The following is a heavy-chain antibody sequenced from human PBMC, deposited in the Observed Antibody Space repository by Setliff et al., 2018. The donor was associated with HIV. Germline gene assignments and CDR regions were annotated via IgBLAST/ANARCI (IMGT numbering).Heavy chain of an antibody. CDR2: IRYDGSNK. CDR3: AKGRSGSAAAAMNY. CDR1: GFIVSSFE. J-gene: IGHJ4*02. D-gene: IGHD6-13*01. V-gene: IGHV3-30*02. Sequence: SLRLSCAASGFIVSSFEMRWVRQAQGKGLEWVAFIRYDGSNKYYADSVKGRFTISRDNSKNTLYLQMNSLRAEDTALYYCAKGRSGSAAAAMNYWGQGTLVTVSS.